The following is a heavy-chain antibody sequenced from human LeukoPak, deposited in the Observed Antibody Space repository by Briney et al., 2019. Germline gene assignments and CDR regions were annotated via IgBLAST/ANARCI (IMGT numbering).Heavy chain of an antibody. Sequence: SETLSLTCTVSGASISSSSYHWGWIRQPPGKGLEWIGEINHSGSTNYNPSLKSRVTISVDTSKNQFSLKLSSVTAADTAVYYCARRITMVRGVMRLDAFDIWGQGTMVTVSS. CDR3: ARRITMVRGVMRLDAFDI. CDR1: GASISSSSYH. J-gene: IGHJ3*02. V-gene: IGHV4-39*07. CDR2: INHSGST. D-gene: IGHD3-10*01.